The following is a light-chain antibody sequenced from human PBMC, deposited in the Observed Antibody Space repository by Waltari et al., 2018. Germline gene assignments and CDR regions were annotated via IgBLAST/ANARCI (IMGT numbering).Light chain of an antibody. CDR3: SSYAGSNNLV. Sequence: QSALTQPPSASGSPGQSGTISCTGTSSDVGGYNYVSWYLQHPGKAPKLMIYEVIKRPSGVPDRFSGSKSGNTASLTVSGLQSEDEADYYCSSYAGSNNLVFGGGTKLTVL. CDR2: EVI. V-gene: IGLV2-8*01. J-gene: IGLJ2*01. CDR1: SSDVGGYNY.